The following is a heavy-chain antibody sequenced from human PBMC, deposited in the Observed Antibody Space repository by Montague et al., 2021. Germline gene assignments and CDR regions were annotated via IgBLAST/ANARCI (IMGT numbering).Heavy chain of an antibody. D-gene: IGHD4-23*01. CDR2: IYSSGST. J-gene: IGHJ4*02. V-gene: IGHV4-31*03. CDR3: ASGNDYSGNCFDY. CDR1: GGAISSEGYY. Sequence: TLSLTCNVSGGAISSEGYYWSWIRQHPGKGLEWIGYIYSSGSTYYSPSLESRITISVDTSQNQFSLRLTSVTAADTAVYFCASGNDYSGNCFDYWGQGTFVTVSS.